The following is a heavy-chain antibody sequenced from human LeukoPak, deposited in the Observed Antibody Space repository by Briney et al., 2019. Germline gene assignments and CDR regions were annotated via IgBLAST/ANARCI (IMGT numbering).Heavy chain of an antibody. D-gene: IGHD6-13*01. CDR2: ISGSGDST. V-gene: IGHV3-23*01. CDR1: GFSFSSYA. Sequence: GGSLRLSCAASGFSFSSYAMSWVRQAPGRGLEWVSAISGSGDSTYYADSVKGRFTISRGNSKNTLYLQMNSLRAEDTAVYHCAKVGPIAAAGYGTFDIWGQGTMVTVSS. J-gene: IGHJ3*02. CDR3: AKVGPIAAAGYGTFDI.